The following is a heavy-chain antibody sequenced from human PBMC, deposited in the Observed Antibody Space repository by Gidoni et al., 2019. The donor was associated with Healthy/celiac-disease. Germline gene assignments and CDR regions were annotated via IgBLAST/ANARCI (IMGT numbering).Heavy chain of an antibody. CDR3: ARRGDGYTGGKSFDY. Sequence: EVQLVQSGAEVKKPGESLKISCKGSGYSFTSYWSGWVRQMPGKGLEWRGIIYPGDSDTRYSPSCQGQVTISADKSISTAYRQWSSLKASDTAMYYCARRGDGYTGGKSFDYWGQGTLVTVSS. V-gene: IGHV5-51*01. D-gene: IGHD5-12*01. J-gene: IGHJ4*02. CDR2: IYPGDSDT. CDR1: GYSFTSYW.